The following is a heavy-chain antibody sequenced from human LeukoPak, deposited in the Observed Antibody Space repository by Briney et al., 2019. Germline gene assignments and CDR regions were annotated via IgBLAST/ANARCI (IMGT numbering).Heavy chain of an antibody. CDR3: AKDRRGCSGGSCSGW. J-gene: IGHJ4*02. Sequence: GGSLRLSCAASGFTFSSYAMSWVRQAPGKGLEWVSAISGSGGSTYYADSVKGRFTISRDNSKNTLYLQMNSLRAEDTAVYYCAKDRRGCSGGSCSGWGGQGTLVTVSS. CDR2: ISGSGGST. D-gene: IGHD2-15*01. V-gene: IGHV3-23*01. CDR1: GFTFSSYA.